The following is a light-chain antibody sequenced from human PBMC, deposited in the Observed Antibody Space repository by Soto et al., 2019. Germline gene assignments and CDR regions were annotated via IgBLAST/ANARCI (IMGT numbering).Light chain of an antibody. V-gene: IGKV3-20*01. Sequence: EIVLTQSPGTLSLSPGERATLSCRASQSVSSSYLAWYQQKPGQAPRLLIYGASSRATGIPDRFSGSGSGTDFTLTISRLEPKDFAVYYCQQYGSSRTFGPGTKVDI. CDR3: QQYGSSRT. CDR1: QSVSSSY. J-gene: IGKJ3*01. CDR2: GAS.